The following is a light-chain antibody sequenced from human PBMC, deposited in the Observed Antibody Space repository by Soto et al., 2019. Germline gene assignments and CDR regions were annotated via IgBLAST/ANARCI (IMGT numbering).Light chain of an antibody. CDR2: AVT. Sequence: VLTQPASVSWSPGQSITISCTGTTSDVGGFDFVSWYQQHEGEAPKLILYAVTKRPSGVSSRFSGSKSGNTASLSISGLQPEDEADYYCSSFTSISTRVFGGGTQLTVL. CDR3: SSFTSISTRV. CDR1: TSDVGGFDF. V-gene: IGLV2-14*01. J-gene: IGLJ2*01.